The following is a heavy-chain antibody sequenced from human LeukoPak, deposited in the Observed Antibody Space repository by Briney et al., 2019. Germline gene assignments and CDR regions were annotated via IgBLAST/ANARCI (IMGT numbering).Heavy chain of an antibody. J-gene: IGHJ5*02. CDR3: AGLGITSTSNFFDP. D-gene: IGHD1-14*01. Sequence: GGSLRLSCAASGFTFSNSFMSWVRQAPGEGLEWVANINKDGTWTYYLDSVKGRFAISRDNAMDSLYLQMNNLRAEDTAVYYCAGLGITSTSNFFDPWGQGTLVTVSP. CDR2: INKDGTWT. CDR1: GFTFSNSF. V-gene: IGHV3-7*01.